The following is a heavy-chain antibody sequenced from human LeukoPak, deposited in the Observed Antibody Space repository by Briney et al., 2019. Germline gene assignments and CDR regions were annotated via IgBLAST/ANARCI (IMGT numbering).Heavy chain of an antibody. CDR1: GFTFTRYG. Sequence: GGSLRLXCAASGFTFTRYGMHWVRQTPGRGLEWVAIIWEDGSEKYYADSVKGRFTISRDNSKNTLYLQMNSLRAEDTAVYYCAKGLRTSTLWGQGALVTVSS. CDR2: IWEDGSEK. V-gene: IGHV3-33*06. D-gene: IGHD3-16*01. CDR3: AKGLRTSTL. J-gene: IGHJ4*02.